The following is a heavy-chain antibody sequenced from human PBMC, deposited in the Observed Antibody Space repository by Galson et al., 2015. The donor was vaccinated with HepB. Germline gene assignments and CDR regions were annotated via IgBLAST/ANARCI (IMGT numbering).Heavy chain of an antibody. V-gene: IGHV3-7*01. J-gene: IGHJ4*02. CDR3: ARDGLDQYHERFFDY. CDR1: GFTFSSYS. Sequence: SLRLSCAASGFTFSSYSMSWVRQAPGKGLEWVAHIKEDGSEKYYVDSVKGRFTISRDNAKNSLCLQMSSLRGEDTAVYYCARDGLDQYHERFFDYWGQGSLVTVSS. D-gene: IGHD2-2*01. CDR2: IKEDGSEK.